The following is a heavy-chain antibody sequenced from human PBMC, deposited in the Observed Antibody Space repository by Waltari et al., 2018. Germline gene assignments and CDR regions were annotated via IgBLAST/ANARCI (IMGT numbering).Heavy chain of an antibody. Sequence: EVQLVESGGGLVQPGGSLRLSCAASGFTFSSYEMNWVRQAPGKGLEWVAYISSSGSTIYYADSVKGRFPIARDNAKNSLYLQMNSLGAEDTAVYYCARDGYDSSGTFDYWGQGTLVTVSS. V-gene: IGHV3-48*03. CDR2: ISSSGSTI. D-gene: IGHD3-22*01. J-gene: IGHJ4*02. CDR1: GFTFSSYE. CDR3: ARDGYDSSGTFDY.